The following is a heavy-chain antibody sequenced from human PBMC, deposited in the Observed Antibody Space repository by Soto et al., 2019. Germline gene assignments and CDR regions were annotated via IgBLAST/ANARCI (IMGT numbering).Heavy chain of an antibody. Sequence: PGGSLRLSCAASGFTFSSYAMSWVRQAPGKGLEWVSAISGSGGSTYYADSVKGRFTVSRDNSKNTLYLQMNSLRAEDTAVYYCAKDKGYSYGGYFDYWGQGTLVTVSS. J-gene: IGHJ4*02. CDR1: GFTFSSYA. D-gene: IGHD5-18*01. V-gene: IGHV3-23*01. CDR2: ISGSGGST. CDR3: AKDKGYSYGGYFDY.